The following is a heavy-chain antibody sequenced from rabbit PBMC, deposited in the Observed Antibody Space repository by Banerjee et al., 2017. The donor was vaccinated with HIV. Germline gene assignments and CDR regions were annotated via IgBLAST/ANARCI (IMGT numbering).Heavy chain of an antibody. J-gene: IGHJ4*01. Sequence: QEQLVESGGGLVQPGGSLKLSCKASGFDFSKYGMSWVRQAPWKGLEWIGYIDLVFGTTYYATWANGRFTISSHNAQNTLYLQLNSLTAADTATYFCVRGASSSGYYSLWGPGTLVTVS. V-gene: IGHV1S47*01. D-gene: IGHD1-1*01. CDR1: GFDFSKYG. CDR2: IDLVFGTT. CDR3: VRGASSSGYYSL.